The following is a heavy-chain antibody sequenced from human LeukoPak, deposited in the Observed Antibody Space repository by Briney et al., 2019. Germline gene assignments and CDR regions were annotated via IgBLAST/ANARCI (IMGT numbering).Heavy chain of an antibody. CDR3: ARDWLHYSGSNYYYMDV. Sequence: ASVKVSCKASGYTFTNHYIQWVRQAPGQGLEWMGIINPSGGSTTYAQKLQGRVTMTRDTSTSTVYMELSSLRSEDTAVYYCARDWLHYSGSNYYYMDVWGKGTTVTVSS. J-gene: IGHJ6*03. CDR1: GYTFTNHY. D-gene: IGHD3-10*01. CDR2: INPSGGST. V-gene: IGHV1-46*03.